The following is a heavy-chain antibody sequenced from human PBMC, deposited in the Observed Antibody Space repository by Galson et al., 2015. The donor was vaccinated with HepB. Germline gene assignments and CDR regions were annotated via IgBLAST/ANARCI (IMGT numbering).Heavy chain of an antibody. Sequence: PALVKPTQTLTLTCTFSGFSLSTTGVGVGWIRQPPGKALEWLALIYWDDDKRYTSSLKNRLTITTDTSKNQVVLSIPNMDPVDTATYYCAHRPGYSSRWDQGAWDWFDSWGQGTLVTVSS. CDR3: AHRPGYSSRWDQGAWDWFDS. V-gene: IGHV2-5*02. D-gene: IGHD6-13*01. J-gene: IGHJ5*01. CDR2: IYWDDDK. CDR1: GFSLSTTGVG.